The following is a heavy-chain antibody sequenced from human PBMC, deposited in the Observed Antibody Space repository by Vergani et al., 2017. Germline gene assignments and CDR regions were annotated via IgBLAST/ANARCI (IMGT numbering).Heavy chain of an antibody. CDR3: ARDKAVVLGATGGYYHGMDV. D-gene: IGHD1-26*01. CDR2: INPNSGGT. V-gene: IGHV1-2*02. Sequence: QVQLVQSGAEVKKPGASVKVACKASGYTFSDYYMHWVRQAPGQGLEWMGWINPNSGGTNYAQKFQGRATMTRDTSFSTAYMEVSRLRYDDTAVYYCARDKAVVLGATGGYYHGMDVWGQGTTVTVSS. J-gene: IGHJ6*02. CDR1: GYTFSDYY.